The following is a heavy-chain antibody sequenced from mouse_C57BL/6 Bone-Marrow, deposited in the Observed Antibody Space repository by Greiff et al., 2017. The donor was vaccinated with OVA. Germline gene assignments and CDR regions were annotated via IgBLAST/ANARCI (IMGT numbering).Heavy chain of an antibody. CDR1: GFNIKDYY. V-gene: IGHV14-1*01. CDR3: TRGTTVVAYYFDY. D-gene: IGHD1-1*01. J-gene: IGHJ2*01. Sequence: EVKLMESGAELVRPGASVKLSCTASGFNIKDYYMHWVKQRPEQGLEWIGRIDPEDGDTEYAPKFQGKATMTADTSSNTAYLQLSSLTSEDTAVYYCTRGTTVVAYYFDYWGQGTTLTVSS. CDR2: IDPEDGDT.